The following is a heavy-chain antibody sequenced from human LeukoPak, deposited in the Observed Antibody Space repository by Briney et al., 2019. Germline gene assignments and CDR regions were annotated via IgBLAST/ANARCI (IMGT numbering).Heavy chain of an antibody. CDR3: AKYSSSFDGMDV. V-gene: IGHV3-23*01. J-gene: IGHJ6*02. Sequence: GGSLRLSCVVSGFTFSSYAMSWVRQAPGKGLEWVTAISVSGGSTYYADSVKGRFTISRDNSKNTLYLQMNSLRAEDTAVYYCAKYSSSFDGMDVWGQGTTVTVSS. CDR1: GFTFSSYA. CDR2: ISVSGGST. D-gene: IGHD6-13*01.